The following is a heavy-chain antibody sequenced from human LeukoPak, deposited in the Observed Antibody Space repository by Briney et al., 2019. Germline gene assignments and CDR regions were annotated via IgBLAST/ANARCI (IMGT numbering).Heavy chain of an antibody. D-gene: IGHD1-1*01. Sequence: GGSLRLSCAASGFTFSGNWMSWVRQAPGKGLERVANIKQDGSEKNYVDSVKGRFTVSRDNAKNSLYLQMNSLRVEDTAVYYCATDRDWTLLDYWGQGTLVTVSS. V-gene: IGHV3-7*01. J-gene: IGHJ4*02. CDR3: ATDRDWTLLDY. CDR2: IKQDGSEK. CDR1: GFTFSGNW.